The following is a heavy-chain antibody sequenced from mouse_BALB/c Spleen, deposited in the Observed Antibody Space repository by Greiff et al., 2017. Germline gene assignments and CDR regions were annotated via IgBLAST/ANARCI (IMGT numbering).Heavy chain of an antibody. V-gene: IGHV2-6-7*01. CDR3: ARERSRSFDD. J-gene: IGHJ2*01. CDR2: IWGDGST. Sequence: VKLMESGPGLVAPSQSLSITCTVSGFSLTGSGVNWVRQPPGKGLEWLGMIWGDGSTDYNSALKSRLSISKDNSKGQVFLKMNSLQTDDTDRYYCARERSRSFDDWGQGTTLTVSS. D-gene: IGHD1-1*01. CDR1: GFSLTGSG.